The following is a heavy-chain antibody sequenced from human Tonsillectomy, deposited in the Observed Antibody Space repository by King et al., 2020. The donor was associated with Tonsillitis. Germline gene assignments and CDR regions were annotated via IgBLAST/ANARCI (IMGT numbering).Heavy chain of an antibody. J-gene: IGHJ6*02. CDR3: AKGWGPSYDFWSGSPIYYYYGMDV. V-gene: IGHV3-30*18. D-gene: IGHD3-3*01. CDR2: ISYDGSNK. Sequence: VQLVESGGGVVQPGRSLRLSCAASGFTFSSYGMHWVRQAPGKGLEWVAVISYDGSNKYYADSVKGRFTISRDNSKNTLYLQMNSLRAEDTAVYYCAKGWGPSYDFWSGSPIYYYYGMDVWGQGTTVTVSS. CDR1: GFTFSSYG.